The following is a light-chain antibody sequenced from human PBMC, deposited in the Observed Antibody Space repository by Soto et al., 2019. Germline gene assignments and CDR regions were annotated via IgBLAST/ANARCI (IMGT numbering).Light chain of an antibody. V-gene: IGKV3-20*01. Sequence: NQSPSTLSLYTGERATLSCRASRSVTSCLAWYQQKPGQAPRLLIYGASNRATGIPDRFSGSGSGTDFTLTISRLEPEDFAVYYCQQYSSSSNSFGHGTRLE. J-gene: IGKJ5*01. CDR2: GAS. CDR3: QQYSSSSNS. CDR1: RSVTSC.